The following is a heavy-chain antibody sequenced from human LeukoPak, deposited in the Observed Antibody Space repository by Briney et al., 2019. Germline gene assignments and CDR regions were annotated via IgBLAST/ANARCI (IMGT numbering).Heavy chain of an antibody. J-gene: IGHJ4*02. D-gene: IGHD3-22*01. V-gene: IGHV5-51*01. CDR1: GYSFTNYW. CDR3: VRQYYYDSRGYPDY. CDR2: IYPGDSDT. Sequence: GESLKISCKGSGYSFTNYWIAWVRQMPGKGLEWMGIIYPGDSDTRYSPSFKGQVTISADKSISTAYLQWSSLKASDTAMYYCVRQYYYDSRGYPDYWGQGTLVTVSS.